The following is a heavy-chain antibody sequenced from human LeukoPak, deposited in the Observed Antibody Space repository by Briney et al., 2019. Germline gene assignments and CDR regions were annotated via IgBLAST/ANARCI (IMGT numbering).Heavy chain of an antibody. CDR3: ARHRGDNSNPRYYFYYMDV. CDR2: MYHRGST. D-gene: IGHD4-11*01. V-gene: IGHV4-38-2*01. CDR1: GHSISSGYY. Sequence: SETLSLTCSVSGHSISSGYYWGWVRQPPGKGLEWIGTMYHRGSTYYNPSLKSRVTMSGDTSKNHFSLKLSSVIAADAAVYYCARHRGDNSNPRYYFYYMDVWGKGTTVTVSS. J-gene: IGHJ6*03.